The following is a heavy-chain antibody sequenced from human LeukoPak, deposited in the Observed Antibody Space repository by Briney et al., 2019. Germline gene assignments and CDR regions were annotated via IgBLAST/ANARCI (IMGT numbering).Heavy chain of an antibody. CDR2: INPSGGST. CDR1: GYTFTTYN. Sequence: GASVKVSCKASGYTFTTYNINWVRQAPGQGLEWMGIINPSGGSTSYAQKFQGRVTMTRDMSTSTVYMELSSLRSEDTAVYYCARGDYYYMDVWGKGTTVTVSS. J-gene: IGHJ6*03. CDR3: ARGDYYYMDV. V-gene: IGHV1-46*01.